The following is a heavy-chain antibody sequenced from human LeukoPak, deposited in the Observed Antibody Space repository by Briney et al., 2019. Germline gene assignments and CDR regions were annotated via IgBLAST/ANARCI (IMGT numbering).Heavy chain of an antibody. Sequence: SVKVSCKASGGTFSSYAISWVRQAPGPGLEWMGMIIPIFGTANYAQKFQGRVTITTDESTTTAYMELSSLRSEDTAVYYCARSLNYYDSSGYYSPFDIWGQGTMVTVSS. CDR2: IIPIFGTA. CDR1: GGTFSSYA. CDR3: ARSLNYYDSSGYYSPFDI. J-gene: IGHJ3*02. V-gene: IGHV1-69*05. D-gene: IGHD3-22*01.